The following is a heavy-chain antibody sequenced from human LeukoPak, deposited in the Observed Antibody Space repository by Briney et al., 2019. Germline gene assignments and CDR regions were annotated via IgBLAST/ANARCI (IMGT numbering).Heavy chain of an antibody. CDR2: IRGRGSGT. V-gene: IGHV3-23*01. Sequence: GGSLRLSCAASGFTFSSYAMTWVRQAPGKGLEWVSGIRGRGSGTYYADTVKGRFIISRDNSKTTLYLQMKSLRAEDTALYYCVKYTGNSILVRFDYWGEGTLVTVSS. D-gene: IGHD4-23*01. J-gene: IGHJ4*02. CDR3: VKYTGNSILVRFDY. CDR1: GFTFSSYA.